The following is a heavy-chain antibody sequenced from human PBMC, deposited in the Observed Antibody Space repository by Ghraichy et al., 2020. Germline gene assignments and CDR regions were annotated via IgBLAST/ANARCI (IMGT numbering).Heavy chain of an antibody. J-gene: IGHJ4*02. D-gene: IGHD3-22*01. Sequence: SETLSLTCTVSGGSISSSSYYWGWIRQPPGKGLEWIGSIYYSGSTYYNPSLKSRVTISVDTSKNQFSLKLSPVTAADTAVYYCARAVSGGYDLAYYYDSSGITFDYWGQGTLVTVSS. CDR2: IYYSGST. V-gene: IGHV4-39*01. CDR3: ARAVSGGYDLAYYYDSSGITFDY. CDR1: GGSISSSSYY.